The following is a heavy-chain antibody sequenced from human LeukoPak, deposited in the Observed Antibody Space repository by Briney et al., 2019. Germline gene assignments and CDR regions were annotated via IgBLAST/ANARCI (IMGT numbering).Heavy chain of an antibody. V-gene: IGHV3-21*01. CDR1: GFTFSTYG. CDR3: VRGEIGYCSSTSCYIFDY. D-gene: IGHD2-2*02. CDR2: ISSSGSYI. Sequence: GGSLRLSCAASGFTFSTYGMNWVRQTPGKGLEWVSSISSSGSYIYYADSVMGRFTISRDNAKNSLYLQMNSLRAEDTAVYYCVRGEIGYCSSTSCYIFDYWGQGTLVTVSS. J-gene: IGHJ4*02.